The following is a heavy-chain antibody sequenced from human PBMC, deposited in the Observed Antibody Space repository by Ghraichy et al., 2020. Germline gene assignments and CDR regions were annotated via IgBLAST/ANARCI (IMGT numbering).Heavy chain of an antibody. Sequence: GGSLRLSCAASGFTVSSYAMHWVRQAPGKGLEWVAVISHDGSKKYYADSVKGRFTISRDISKNTLYLQMNSLRAEDTAVYYCARDEYSSSSEGKFYGVDVWGQGTTVTVSS. D-gene: IGHD6-6*01. J-gene: IGHJ6*02. CDR1: GFTVSSYA. CDR2: ISHDGSKK. CDR3: ARDEYSSSSEGKFYGVDV. V-gene: IGHV3-30-3*01.